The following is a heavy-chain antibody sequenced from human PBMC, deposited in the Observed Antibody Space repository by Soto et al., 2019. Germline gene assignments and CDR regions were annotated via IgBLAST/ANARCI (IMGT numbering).Heavy chain of an antibody. J-gene: IGHJ4*02. Sequence: AGGSLRLSCAASGVPFSSYGMHWVRQAPGKGLEWVAVISYDGSNKYYADSVKGRFTISRDNSKNTLYLQMNSLRAEDTAVYYCAKEAGYSGYDGPFDYWGQGTLVTVSS. CDR1: GVPFSSYG. CDR3: AKEAGYSGYDGPFDY. V-gene: IGHV3-30*18. D-gene: IGHD5-12*01. CDR2: ISYDGSNK.